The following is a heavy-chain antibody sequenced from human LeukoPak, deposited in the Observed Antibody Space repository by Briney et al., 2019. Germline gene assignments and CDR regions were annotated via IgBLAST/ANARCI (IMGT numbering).Heavy chain of an antibody. V-gene: IGHV4-4*07. D-gene: IGHD6-13*01. Sequence: PSETLSLTCTVSGGSISSYYWSWIRQPAGKGLEWIGRIYTSGSTNYNPSLKSRVTMSVDTSKNQFSLKLSSVTAADTAVYYCARASAAAGFDAFDIWGQGTMVTVSS. J-gene: IGHJ3*02. CDR3: ARASAAAGFDAFDI. CDR2: IYTSGST. CDR1: GGSISSYY.